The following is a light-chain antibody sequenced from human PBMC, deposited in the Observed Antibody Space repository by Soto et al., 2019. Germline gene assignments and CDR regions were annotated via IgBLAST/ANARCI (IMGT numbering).Light chain of an antibody. V-gene: IGLV4-69*01. CDR2: LNSDGSH. J-gene: IGLJ3*02. CDR1: SGHSSYA. CDR3: QPWGTGTRGV. Sequence: QPVLTQSPSASASLGASVKLTCTLSSGHSSYAIAWHQQQPEKGPRYLMKLNSDGSHSKGDGIPDRFSGSSSGAERYLTISSLQSEDEADYYCQPWGTGTRGVFGGGTKLTVL.